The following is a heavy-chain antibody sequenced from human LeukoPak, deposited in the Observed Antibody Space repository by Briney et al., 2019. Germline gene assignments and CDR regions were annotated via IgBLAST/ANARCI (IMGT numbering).Heavy chain of an antibody. CDR1: GGTFSSYA. CDR3: ARDQGGIQNYYGSGSYYTTYSLDY. Sequence: SVKVSCKASGGTFSSYAISWVRQAPGQGLEWMGRIIPILGIANYAQKFQGRVTITADKSTSTAYMELSSLRSEDTAVYYCARDQGGIQNYYGSGSYYTTYSLDYWGQGTLVTVSS. J-gene: IGHJ4*02. V-gene: IGHV1-69*04. CDR2: IIPILGIA. D-gene: IGHD3-10*01.